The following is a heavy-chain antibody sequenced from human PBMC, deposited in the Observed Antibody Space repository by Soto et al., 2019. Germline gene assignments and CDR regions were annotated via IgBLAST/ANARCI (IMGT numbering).Heavy chain of an antibody. Sequence: ASVKISFQASGYTFTSYAMHWVRQAPGQRLAWMGWINAGNGNTKYSQKFQGSVTITRDTSASTAYMELSSLRSEDTAVYYCARDPIRLLEWSHQDVWGQGTTVTVSS. CDR2: INAGNGNT. D-gene: IGHD3-3*01. CDR3: ARDPIRLLEWSHQDV. J-gene: IGHJ6*02. CDR1: GYTFTSYA. V-gene: IGHV1-3*01.